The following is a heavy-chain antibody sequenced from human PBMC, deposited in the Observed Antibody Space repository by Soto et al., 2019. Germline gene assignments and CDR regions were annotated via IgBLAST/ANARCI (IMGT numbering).Heavy chain of an antibody. CDR3: AKVNTIFGVDYYYYGMDV. CDR1: GFTFSIYP. Sequence: PGGSLRLSCEASGFTFSIYPMSWVRQAPGEGLGWVSSISGSGGDTYYAESVNGRCTISRDNSKNTLYMQMNVLRAEDTALYYCAKVNTIFGVDYYYYGMDVWGQGTTVTVSS. CDR2: ISGSGGDT. V-gene: IGHV3-23*01. J-gene: IGHJ6*02. D-gene: IGHD3-3*01.